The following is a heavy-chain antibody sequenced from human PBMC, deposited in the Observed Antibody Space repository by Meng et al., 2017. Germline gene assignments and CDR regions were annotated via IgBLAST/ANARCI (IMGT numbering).Heavy chain of an antibody. Sequence: QEQLRQAGSKLRKPGATVKVTCKASGYTPTSYAIHWLPQALGQVLQWMGWNDTKTGNPTYVPGFTGRLVFSLDTSVSTAYLQISGLKADDTAVYYCTRDGYSDCSRTSCFDSWGQGTLVTVSS. J-gene: IGHJ4*02. CDR2: NDTKTGNP. D-gene: IGHD2-2*01. V-gene: IGHV7-4-1*02. CDR3: TRDGYSDCSRTSCFDS. CDR1: GYTPTSYA.